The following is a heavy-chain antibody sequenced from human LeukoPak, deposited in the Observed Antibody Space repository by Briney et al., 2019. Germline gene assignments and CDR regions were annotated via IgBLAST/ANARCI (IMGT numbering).Heavy chain of an antibody. D-gene: IGHD1-26*01. V-gene: IGHV3-13*01. CDR3: VRQQTPHGNFDY. CDR2: IGTAGDT. J-gene: IGHJ4*02. CDR1: ELTFRIYA. Sequence: PGGSLRLSCAASELTFRIYAMGWVRQAPGKGLEWVSAIGTAGDTFYPGSVKGRFTISRENAKNSLSLQMNSLRAEDTAVYYCVRQQTPHGNFDYWGQGTLVTVS.